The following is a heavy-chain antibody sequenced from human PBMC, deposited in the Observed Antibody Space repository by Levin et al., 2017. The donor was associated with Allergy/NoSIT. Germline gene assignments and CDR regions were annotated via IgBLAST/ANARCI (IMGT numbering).Heavy chain of an antibody. CDR2: ISGSGGTR. CDR1: GFTFSTFA. D-gene: IGHD3-16*02. V-gene: IGHV3-23*01. J-gene: IGHJ3*01. CDR3: ARDLAPKDIWGSYRHWANDAFDF. Sequence: QTGGSLRLSCVASGFTFSTFAMSWVRLAPGKGLEWVSGISGSGGTRYYADSVKGRFTISRDSSKNTVYLRMNDLRVEDTARYYCARDLAPKDIWGSYRHWANDAFDFWGPGTRVSVSA.